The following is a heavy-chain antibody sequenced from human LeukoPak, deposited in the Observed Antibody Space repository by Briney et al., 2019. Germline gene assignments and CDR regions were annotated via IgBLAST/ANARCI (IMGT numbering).Heavy chain of an antibody. Sequence: GGPLRLSCAASGFTFSSYAMSWVRQAPGKGLEWVSAISGSGGSTYYADSVKGRFTISRDNSKNTLYLQMNSLRAEDTAVYYCAKSLVLLWFGEFDYWGQGTLVTVSS. CDR1: GFTFSSYA. CDR2: ISGSGGST. D-gene: IGHD3-10*01. J-gene: IGHJ4*02. CDR3: AKSLVLLWFGEFDY. V-gene: IGHV3-23*01.